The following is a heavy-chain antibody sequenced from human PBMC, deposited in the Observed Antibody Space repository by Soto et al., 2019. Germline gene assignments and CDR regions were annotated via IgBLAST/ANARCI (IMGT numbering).Heavy chain of an antibody. V-gene: IGHV1-2*02. CDR2: INPNSGGT. CDR1: GYTFTGYY. J-gene: IGHJ6*02. Sequence: GASVKVSFKASGYTFTGYYMHWLRQAPGQGLEWMGWINPNSGGTNYAQKFQGRVTMTRDTSISTAYMELSRLRSDDTAVYYCARDIEYCSSTSCSYYYGMDVWGQGTTVTVSS. CDR3: ARDIEYCSSTSCSYYYGMDV. D-gene: IGHD2-2*01.